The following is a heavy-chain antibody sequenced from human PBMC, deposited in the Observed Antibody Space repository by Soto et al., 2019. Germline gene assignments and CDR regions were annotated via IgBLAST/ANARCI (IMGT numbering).Heavy chain of an antibody. D-gene: IGHD6-19*01. V-gene: IGHV1-3*01. CDR3: ARDGVEAGNFNIDY. CDR2: ISGDSGNT. J-gene: IGHJ4*01. Sequence: ASVKVSCKASGYMFTKSAMHWVRQAPGQRLEWMGWISGDSGNTKYSPKLQDRVTITRDTSASTAYMELSSLRSEDTALYYCARDGVEAGNFNIDYWGQGTLLTVSS. CDR1: GYMFTKSA.